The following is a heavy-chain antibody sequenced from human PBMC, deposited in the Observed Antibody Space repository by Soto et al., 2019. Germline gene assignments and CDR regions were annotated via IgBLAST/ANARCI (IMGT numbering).Heavy chain of an antibody. V-gene: IGHV1-69*13. Sequence: SVKVSCKSSGGTFSSYRISWVRQAPGQGLEWMGGIMPIFATPRYAQKFQGRVTISADESTSTAYMELRSLTSDDTAVYYCAREVSSSRFDSWGQGTLVTVSS. CDR3: AREVSSSRFDS. CDR2: IMPIFATP. CDR1: GGTFSSYR. D-gene: IGHD2-2*01. J-gene: IGHJ4*02.